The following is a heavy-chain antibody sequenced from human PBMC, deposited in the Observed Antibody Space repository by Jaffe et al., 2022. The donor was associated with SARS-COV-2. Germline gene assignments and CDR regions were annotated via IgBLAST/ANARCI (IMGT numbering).Heavy chain of an antibody. CDR2: MSYDGKNV. V-gene: IGHV3-30*03. D-gene: IGHD4-17*01. CDR3: ARDAVPYGDPYYFDL. CDR1: GFTFRTHV. Sequence: QVQLVESGGGVVHPGRSLRLSCAASGFTFRTHVMHWVRQAPGKALEWVAFMSYDGKNVYYADSVKGRFTISRDNSKNTLYLQMNNLRVEDGALYYCARDAVPYGDPYYFDLWGQGTLVTVSS. J-gene: IGHJ4*02.